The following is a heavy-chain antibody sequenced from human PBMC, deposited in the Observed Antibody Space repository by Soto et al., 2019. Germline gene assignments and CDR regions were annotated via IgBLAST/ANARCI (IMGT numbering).Heavy chain of an antibody. CDR3: ARRQQLGYYYYYGMDV. Sequence: QVQLQQWGAGLLKPSETLSLTCAVYGGSFSGYYWSWIRQPPGKGLEWIGEINHSGSTNYNPSLKSRVTISVDTSKNQFSLKLSSVTAADTAVYYCARRQQLGYYYYYGMDVWGQGTTVTVSS. CDR2: INHSGST. J-gene: IGHJ6*02. CDR1: GGSFSGYY. V-gene: IGHV4-34*01. D-gene: IGHD6-13*01.